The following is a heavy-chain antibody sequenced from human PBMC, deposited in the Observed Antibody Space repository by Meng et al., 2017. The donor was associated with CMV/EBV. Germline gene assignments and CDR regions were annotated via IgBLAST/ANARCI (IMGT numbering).Heavy chain of an antibody. Sequence: ASVKVSCKASGYTFTSYDINWVRQATGQGLEWMGWMNPNSGNTGYAQKFQGRVTITRTTSISTAYMELSSLRSEDTAVYYCARGGDCSSTSCYMEKWFFPLQQVYGMDVWGQGATVTVSS. CDR2: MNPNSGNT. V-gene: IGHV1-8*03. J-gene: IGHJ6*02. CDR3: ARGGDCSSTSCYMEKWFFPLQQVYGMDV. CDR1: GYTFTSYD. D-gene: IGHD2-2*02.